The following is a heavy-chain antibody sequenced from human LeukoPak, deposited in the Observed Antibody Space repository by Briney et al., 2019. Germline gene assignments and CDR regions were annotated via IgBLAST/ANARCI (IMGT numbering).Heavy chain of an antibody. Sequence: PGGSLRLSCAASGFTFSSYAMSWVRQAPGKGLEWVSVISVSGGSTHYAASVKGRFTISRDNSKNTLYLQMNSLRAEDTAVYYCAKDGDYYGSGSYPYSCYDTDVWGQGTTVTVSS. CDR3: AKDGDYYGSGSYPYSCYDTDV. D-gene: IGHD3-10*01. V-gene: IGHV3-23*01. J-gene: IGHJ6*02. CDR2: ISVSGGST. CDR1: GFTFSSYA.